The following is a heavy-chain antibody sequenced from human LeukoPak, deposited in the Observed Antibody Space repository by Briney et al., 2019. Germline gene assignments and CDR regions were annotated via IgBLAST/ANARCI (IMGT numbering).Heavy chain of an antibody. V-gene: IGHV4-34*10. J-gene: IGHJ3*02. Sequence: PSETLSLTCAVSGGSFSDDYWNWIRQPPGKGLEWLGEINHSGSHEFNPSLKSRLTMSVDTSKNQFSLQLTSVTAADTAVYYCARYYDSSGYYGSPLDAFDIWGQGTMVTVSS. CDR2: INHSGSH. CDR1: GGSFSDDY. D-gene: IGHD3-22*01. CDR3: ARYYDSSGYYGSPLDAFDI.